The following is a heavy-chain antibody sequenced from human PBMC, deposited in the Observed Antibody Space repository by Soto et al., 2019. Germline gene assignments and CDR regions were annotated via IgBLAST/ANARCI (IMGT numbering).Heavy chain of an antibody. J-gene: IGHJ3*02. V-gene: IGHV1-69*02. D-gene: IGHD6-19*01. Sequence: QVQLVQSGAEVKKPGSSVKVSCKASGGTFSSYTISWMRQAPGQGLEWMGRIIPILGIANYAQKFQGRVTITADKSTSTAYMELSSLRSEDTAVYYCATVPRRSSGWGHDAFDIWGQGTMVTVSS. CDR2: IIPILGIA. CDR1: GGTFSSYT. CDR3: ATVPRRSSGWGHDAFDI.